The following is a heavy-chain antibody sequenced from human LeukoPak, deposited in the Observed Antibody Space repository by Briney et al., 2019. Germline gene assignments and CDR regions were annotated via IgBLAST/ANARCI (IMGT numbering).Heavy chain of an antibody. Sequence: ASVKVSCKASGYTLTGYYMHWVRQAPGQGLEWMGWINPNSGGTNYAQKFQGRVTMTRDTSISTAYMELSRLRSDDTAVYYCARADIVVVGTRFDPWGQGTLVTVSS. J-gene: IGHJ5*02. CDR2: INPNSGGT. V-gene: IGHV1-2*02. D-gene: IGHD2-2*01. CDR1: GYTLTGYY. CDR3: ARADIVVVGTRFDP.